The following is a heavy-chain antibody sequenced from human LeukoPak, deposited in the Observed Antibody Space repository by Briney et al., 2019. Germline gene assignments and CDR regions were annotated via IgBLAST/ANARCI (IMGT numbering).Heavy chain of an antibody. CDR2: ISGSGGST. Sequence: GESLRLSCAASGFTFSSDAMSWVRQAPGTGLEWVSGISGSGGSTYYADSVKGRFTISRDSSKNTLYLQMNSLRAEDTAVYYCAQGPGYDFWSGYYGYYDYWGQGALVTVSS. CDR3: AQGPGYDFWSGYYGYYDY. V-gene: IGHV3-23*01. D-gene: IGHD3-3*01. CDR1: GFTFSSDA. J-gene: IGHJ4*02.